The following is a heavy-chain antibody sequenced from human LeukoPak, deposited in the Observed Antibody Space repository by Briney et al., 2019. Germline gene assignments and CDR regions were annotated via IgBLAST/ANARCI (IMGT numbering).Heavy chain of an antibody. CDR1: GGSISPYY. CDR3: ARDRASAGGFDY. J-gene: IGHJ4*02. V-gene: IGHV4-59*01. D-gene: IGHD2-15*01. CDR2: IYYSGTT. Sequence: SETLSLTCSVSGGSISPYYWSWIRQPPGKGLEWIGYIYYSGTTNYNPSLQSRVTISVATSKNQFSLKLSSVTAADTALYYCARDRASAGGFDYWGQGTLVTVSP.